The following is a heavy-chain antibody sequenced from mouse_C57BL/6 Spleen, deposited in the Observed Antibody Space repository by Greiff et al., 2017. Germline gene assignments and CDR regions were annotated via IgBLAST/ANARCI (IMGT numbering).Heavy chain of an antibody. D-gene: IGHD1-1*01. CDR3: ARPITTVVAYYFDY. V-gene: IGHV5-4*01. CDR2: ISDGGSYT. Sequence: EVQGVESGGGLVKPGGSLKLSCAASGFTFSSYAMSWVRQTPEKRLEWVATISDGGSYTYYPDNVKGRFTISRDNAKNNRYLQMSHLKSEDTAMYYCARPITTVVAYYFDYWGQGTTLTVSS. CDR1: GFTFSSYA. J-gene: IGHJ2*01.